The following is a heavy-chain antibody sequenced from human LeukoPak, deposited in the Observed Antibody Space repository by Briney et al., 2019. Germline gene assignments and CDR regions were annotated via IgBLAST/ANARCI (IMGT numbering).Heavy chain of an antibody. CDR3: AGHVSAAAGGR. Sequence: SETLSLTCTVYGGSVRDNYWSWIRQPPGKGLEWIGEIHHSGSTKYNPSLKSRVTISLDTSKNQFSLKLNSMTAADTAVYYCAGHVSAAAGGRWGQGTLVTVSS. CDR1: GGSVRDNY. V-gene: IGHV4-34*01. J-gene: IGHJ4*02. D-gene: IGHD6-13*01. CDR2: IHHSGST.